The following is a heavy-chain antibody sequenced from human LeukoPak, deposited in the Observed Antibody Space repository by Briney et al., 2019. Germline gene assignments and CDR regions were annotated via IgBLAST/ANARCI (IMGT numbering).Heavy chain of an antibody. CDR3: ARDTGARGTGFDP. CDR2: IYYRGST. CDR1: GGSISGYY. D-gene: IGHD1-26*01. V-gene: IGHV4-59*01. Sequence: PSETLSLTCTVSGGSISGYYWSWIWQPPRKGLERIWCIYYRGSTNYSPSLKSRVTISVDTSKNQFSLKLSSVTAADTAVYYCARDTGARGTGFDPWGQGTLVTVSS. J-gene: IGHJ5*02.